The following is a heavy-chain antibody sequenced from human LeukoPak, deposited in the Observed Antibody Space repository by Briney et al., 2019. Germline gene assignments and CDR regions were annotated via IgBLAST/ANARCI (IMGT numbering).Heavy chain of an antibody. CDR3: ARGVLDATHGFDY. D-gene: IGHD2-15*01. V-gene: IGHV4-31*03. Sequence: SQTRSLTCTVSGGSVSSGGYYWGRIRQHRGKGWEGIGYIYYSGSTYYNPCLNSRVTSTVDTTKTQYSLKLSSVIAADSAVDYCARGVLDATHGFDYWGQGTLVTVSS. CDR2: IYYSGST. CDR1: GGSVSSGGYY. J-gene: IGHJ4*02.